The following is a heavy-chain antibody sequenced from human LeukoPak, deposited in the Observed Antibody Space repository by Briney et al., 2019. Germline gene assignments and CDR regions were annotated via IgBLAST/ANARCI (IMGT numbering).Heavy chain of an antibody. J-gene: IGHJ3*02. CDR3: VDRGIMITFGGVGLGASDI. Sequence: GGSLRLSCSASGFTFSSYAMHWVRQAPGKGLEYVSAISSNGGSTYYADSVKGRFTISRDNSKNTLYLQMSSLRAEDTAVYYCVDRGIMITFGGVGLGASDIWGQATMVTGPS. CDR1: GFTFSSYA. V-gene: IGHV3-64D*06. D-gene: IGHD3-16*01. CDR2: ISSNGGST.